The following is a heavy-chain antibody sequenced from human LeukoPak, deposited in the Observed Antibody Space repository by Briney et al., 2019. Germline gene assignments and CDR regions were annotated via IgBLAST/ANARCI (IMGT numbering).Heavy chain of an antibody. D-gene: IGHD3-22*01. J-gene: IGHJ6*02. CDR2: IKSKTDGGTT. Sequence: GGSLRLSCAASGFIFSNAWMNWVRQAPGKGLEWVGRIKSKTDGGTTDYAAPVKGRFTISRDDSKNTLYLQMNSLKTEDTTVYYCTTQYYYDSSGYHYYYYYGMDVWGQGTTVTVSS. V-gene: IGHV3-15*07. CDR1: GFIFSNAW. CDR3: TTQYYYDSSGYHYYYYYGMDV.